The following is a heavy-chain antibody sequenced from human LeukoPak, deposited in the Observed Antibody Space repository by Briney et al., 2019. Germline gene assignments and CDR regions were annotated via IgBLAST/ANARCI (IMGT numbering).Heavy chain of an antibody. D-gene: IGHD6-13*01. J-gene: IGHJ5*02. V-gene: IGHV1-8*01. CDR1: GYTFTSYD. Sequence: ASVKVSCKASGYTFTSYDINWVRQATGQGLEWMGWMNPNSGNTGYAQKFQGRVTMTRNTSISTAYMELSSLRSEDTAVYYCARAAAGTAELGFDPWGQGTLVTVSS. CDR3: ARAAAGTAELGFDP. CDR2: MNPNSGNT.